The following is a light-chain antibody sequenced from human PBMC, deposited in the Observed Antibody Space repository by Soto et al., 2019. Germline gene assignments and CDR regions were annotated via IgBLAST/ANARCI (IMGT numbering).Light chain of an antibody. V-gene: IGLV1-40*01. CDR3: QSYDSSLSGYV. CDR2: ANS. CDR1: SSNIGAGYD. J-gene: IGLJ1*01. Sequence: QSVLTQPPSVSGAPGQRVTISCTGSSSNIGAGYDVHWYQQLPGTAPQLLIYANSNRPSGVPGRFSGSKSGASASLAITGLQAEDEADYYCQSYDSSLSGYVFGTGTKANV.